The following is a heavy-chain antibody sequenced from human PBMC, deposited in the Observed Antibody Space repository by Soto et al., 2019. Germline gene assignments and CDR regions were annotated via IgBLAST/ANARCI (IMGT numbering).Heavy chain of an antibody. CDR3: VRDWARPSCETTASHRGCCLDS. V-gene: IGHV1-18*04. CDR1: GYTLTDHG. Sequence: QVQLVQSGDAVTKLGASLKVSCKASGYTLTDHGISWVRQSPGKGLEWMGWINAHNANTRSGEKVQGSVPMPAAMSSMVYMELTTRAPDVTAVDYCVRDWARPSCETTASHRGCCLDSLGQGTLLIVSS. D-gene: IGHD4-17*01. CDR2: INAHNANT. J-gene: IGHJ5*01.